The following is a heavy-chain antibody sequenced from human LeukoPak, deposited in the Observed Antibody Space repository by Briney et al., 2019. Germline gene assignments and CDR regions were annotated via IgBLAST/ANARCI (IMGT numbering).Heavy chain of an antibody. Sequence: GGSLRLSCAASGFTFSTFGIHWVRQAPGKGLEWVAFIRFDGSNKYYADSVKGRFTISRDNSKNSLYLQMNSLRVEDTAVYYCARATDYGDYRRQGTLVTVSS. J-gene: IGHJ4*02. CDR2: IRFDGSNK. CDR3: ARATDYGDY. CDR1: GFTFSTFG. V-gene: IGHV3-30*02.